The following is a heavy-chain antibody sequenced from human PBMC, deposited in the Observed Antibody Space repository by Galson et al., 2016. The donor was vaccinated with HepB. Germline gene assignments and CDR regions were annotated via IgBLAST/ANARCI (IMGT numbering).Heavy chain of an antibody. CDR2: ISGSGGST. CDR3: AKMGHSSSSYFFDS. J-gene: IGHJ4*02. Sequence: SLRLSCAASGFTFTNYAMSWVRQAPGKGLERVSLISGSGGSTYYAASLKGRVTISRDNSKNTVYLQMRSLRATDRAVYYCAKMGHSSSSYFFDSWGQGALVTVSS. CDR1: GFTFTNYA. D-gene: IGHD6-6*01. V-gene: IGHV3-23*01.